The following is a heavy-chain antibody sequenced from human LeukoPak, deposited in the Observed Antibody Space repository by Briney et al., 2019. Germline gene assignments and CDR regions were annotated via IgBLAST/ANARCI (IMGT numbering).Heavy chain of an antibody. Sequence: GESLKISCNGSGYSFTSYWIGWVRQVPGEGLEWMGIIYPGDSDTGYSPSFQGQVTISADKSISTAYLQWSSLKASDTAMYYCARSYSSSWYLGPWFDPWGQGTLVTVSS. J-gene: IGHJ5*02. D-gene: IGHD6-13*01. CDR2: IYPGDSDT. CDR3: ARSYSSSWYLGPWFDP. CDR1: GYSFTSYW. V-gene: IGHV5-51*01.